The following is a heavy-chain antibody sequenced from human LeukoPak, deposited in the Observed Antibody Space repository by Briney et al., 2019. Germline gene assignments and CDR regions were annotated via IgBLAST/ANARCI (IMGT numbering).Heavy chain of an antibody. CDR3: AKLSTTFGVLMSH. V-gene: IGHV4-4*07. CDR2: IYTSEKT. J-gene: IGHJ4*02. D-gene: IGHD3-3*01. CDR1: GASISSSY. Sequence: SETLSLTCSVSGASISSSYWSWIRQAAGKGLEWIGRIYTSEKTKYNPLLKSRVTMSVDMSRNQFSLKLTSVTAADTAVYYCAKLSTTFGVLMSHWGRGTLVTVSS.